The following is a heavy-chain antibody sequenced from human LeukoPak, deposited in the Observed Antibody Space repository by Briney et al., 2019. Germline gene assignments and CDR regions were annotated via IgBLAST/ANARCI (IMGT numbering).Heavy chain of an antibody. CDR2: INAGNGNT. D-gene: IGHD2-2*01. CDR1: GYTFTSYA. V-gene: IGHV1-3*01. J-gene: IGHJ6*04. CDR3: ARGDPQGYCSSTSCYGAGIYYYYSMDV. Sequence: ASVKVSCKASGYTFTSYAMHWVRQAPGQRLEWMGWINAGNGNTKYSQKFQGRVTITRDTSASTAYTELSSLRSEDTAVYYCARGDPQGYCSSTSCYGAGIYYYYSMDVWGKGTTVTVSS.